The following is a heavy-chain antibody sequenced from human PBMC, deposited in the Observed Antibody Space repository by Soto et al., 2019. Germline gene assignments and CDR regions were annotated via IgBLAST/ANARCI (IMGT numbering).Heavy chain of an antibody. J-gene: IGHJ6*02. CDR3: ARDLEAVAGTGGPYYYGMDV. Sequence: QVQLVQSGAEVKKPGASVKVSFKASGYTFTSYYMHWVRQAPGQGLEWMGIINPSGGSTSYAQKFQGRVTMTRDTSTSTVYMELSSLRSEDTAVYYCARDLEAVAGTGGPYYYGMDVWGQGTTVTVSS. CDR2: INPSGGST. CDR1: GYTFTSYY. D-gene: IGHD6-19*01. V-gene: IGHV1-46*01.